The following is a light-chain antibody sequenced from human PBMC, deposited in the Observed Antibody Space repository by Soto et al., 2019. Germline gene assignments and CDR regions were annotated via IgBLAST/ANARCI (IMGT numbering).Light chain of an antibody. Sequence: QSVLTQPPSVSGAPGQRVTISCTGSSSNIGAGYDVHWYQQLPGTAPKLLIYGNSNRPSGVSDRFSGSKSGTSASLAITGLQAGDEADYYCQSYDSSLSGPVVFGGGTKLTVL. CDR2: GNS. CDR1: SSNIGAGYD. V-gene: IGLV1-40*01. J-gene: IGLJ2*01. CDR3: QSYDSSLSGPVV.